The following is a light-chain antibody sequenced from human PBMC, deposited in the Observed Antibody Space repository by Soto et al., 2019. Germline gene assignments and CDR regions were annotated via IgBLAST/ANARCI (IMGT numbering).Light chain of an antibody. CDR1: QSVRSSH. Sequence: EIVLTQSPGTLSLSPGERATLSCRASQSVRSSHLAWYQQKPGQAPRLLIYGASRRATGIPDRFSGSGSGTDFTLTISRLEPEDLAVYYCQQYDNSVWTFGQGTKVDI. CDR2: GAS. J-gene: IGKJ1*01. CDR3: QQYDNSVWT. V-gene: IGKV3-20*01.